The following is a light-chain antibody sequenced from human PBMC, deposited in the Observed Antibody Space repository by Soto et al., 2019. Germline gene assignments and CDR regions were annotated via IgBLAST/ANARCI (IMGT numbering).Light chain of an antibody. CDR3: QQRSNWPPIT. CDR2: DTS. J-gene: IGKJ5*01. CDR1: QSVHSN. Sequence: EIVLTQSPGTLSLSPGERATLSCRASQSVHSNLAWFQQHPGQAPRLLIYDTSSRASDIPDRFSGSGSGTDFTLTISRLEPEDAAVYYCQQRSNWPPITFGQGTRLEIK. V-gene: IGKV3D-20*02.